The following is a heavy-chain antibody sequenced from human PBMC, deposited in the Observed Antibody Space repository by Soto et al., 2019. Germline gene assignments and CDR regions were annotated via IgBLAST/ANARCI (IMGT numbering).Heavy chain of an antibody. V-gene: IGHV4-39*01. CDR1: GGSISSSSYY. D-gene: IGHD6-19*01. CDR3: ARHPIKQWLVLSFFDY. J-gene: IGHJ4*02. CDR2: IYYSGST. Sequence: SETLSLTCTVSGGSISSSSYYWGWIRQPPGKGLEWIGSIYYSGSTYYNPPLKSRVTISVDTSKNQFSLKLSSVTAADTAVYYCARHPIKQWLVLSFFDYWGQGTLVTVSS.